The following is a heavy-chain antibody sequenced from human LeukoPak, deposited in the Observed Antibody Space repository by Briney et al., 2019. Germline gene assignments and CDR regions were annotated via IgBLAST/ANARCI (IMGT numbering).Heavy chain of an antibody. Sequence: GGTLRLSCAASGFTFSSYGMSWIRQAPGKGLEWVSYISSSGSTIYYADSVKGRFTISRDNAKNSLSLQMNSLRVEDTAIYYCARVRGYSGSGTFWYFDLWGRGTLVTVSS. D-gene: IGHD3-10*01. V-gene: IGHV3-11*01. J-gene: IGHJ2*01. CDR1: GFTFSSYG. CDR2: ISSSGSTI. CDR3: ARVRGYSGSGTFWYFDL.